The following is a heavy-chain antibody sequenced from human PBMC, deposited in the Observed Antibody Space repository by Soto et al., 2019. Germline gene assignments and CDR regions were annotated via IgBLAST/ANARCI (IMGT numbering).Heavy chain of an antibody. J-gene: IGHJ3*01. CDR1: GFSLSPSGVG. D-gene: IGHD3-3*02. CDR3: AHRSLANDAFDR. CDR2: IYWNDDK. V-gene: IGHV2-5*01. Sequence: QISLKESGPTLVKPTQTLTLTCTFSGFSLSPSGVGVGWIRQPPGKALEWLALIYWNDDKHDSPSLKSRLTSAKETSKNQVVLTMTNMDPVDTATYFCAHRSLANDAFDRWGQGKMFTVSS.